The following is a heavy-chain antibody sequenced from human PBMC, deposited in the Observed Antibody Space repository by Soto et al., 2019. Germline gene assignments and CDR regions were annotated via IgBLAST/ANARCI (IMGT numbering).Heavy chain of an antibody. CDR2: IYHSGST. V-gene: IGHV4-30-2*01. CDR3: XXXXXXXXWSGYFGSGMDV. Sequence: QLQLQESGSGLVKPSQTLSLTCAVSGGSISSGGYSWSWIRQPPGKGLEWIGYIYHSGSTYYNPSLKSRVTISVDRSKNQFSLKLSSVTAADTAVYYXXXXXXXXXWSGYFGSGMDVWGXGTXXXVSS. D-gene: IGHD3-3*01. CDR1: GGSISSGGYS. J-gene: IGHJ6*02.